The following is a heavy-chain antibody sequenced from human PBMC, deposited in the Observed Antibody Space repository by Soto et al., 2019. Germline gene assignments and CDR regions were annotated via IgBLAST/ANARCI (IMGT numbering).Heavy chain of an antibody. CDR1: GFTFSSYS. V-gene: IGHV3-33*01. CDR2: IWYDGSNK. J-gene: IGHJ4*02. D-gene: IGHD4-17*01. Sequence: GGSLRLSCAASGFTFSSYSMHWVRQAPGKGLEWVALIWYDGSNKYYADSVKGRFALSRDNSKNTLYLQMDSLRAEDTAVYYCARAAYAKEGVDYRAQGTPVTVSS. CDR3: ARAAYAKEGVDY.